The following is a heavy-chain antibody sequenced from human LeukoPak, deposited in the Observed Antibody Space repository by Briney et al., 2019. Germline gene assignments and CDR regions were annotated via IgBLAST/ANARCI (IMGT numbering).Heavy chain of an antibody. J-gene: IGHJ3*02. CDR1: GGSISSYY. CDR2: IYYSGST. V-gene: IGHV4-59*01. Sequence: SGTLSLTCTVSGGSISSYYWSWIRQPPRKGLEWIGYIYYSGSTNYNPSLKSRVTISVDTSKNQFSLKLSSVTAADTAVYYCARVNYVRPFDIWGQGTMVTVSS. D-gene: IGHD1-7*01. CDR3: ARVNYVRPFDI.